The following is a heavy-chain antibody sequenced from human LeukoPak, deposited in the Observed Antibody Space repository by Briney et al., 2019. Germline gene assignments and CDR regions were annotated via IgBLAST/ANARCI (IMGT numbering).Heavy chain of an antibody. CDR1: GYTFTSYY. Sequence: ASVKVSCKASGYTFTSYYMHWVRQAPGQGLEWMGGIIPIFGTANYAQKFQGRVTITTDESTSTAYMELSSLRSEDTAVYYCARAFSWSGPRGYFDYWGQGTLVTVSS. V-gene: IGHV1-69*05. CDR2: IIPIFGTA. D-gene: IGHD3-3*01. J-gene: IGHJ4*02. CDR3: ARAFSWSGPRGYFDY.